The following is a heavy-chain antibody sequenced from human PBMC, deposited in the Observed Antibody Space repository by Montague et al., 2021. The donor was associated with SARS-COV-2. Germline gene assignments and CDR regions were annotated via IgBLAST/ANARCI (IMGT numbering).Heavy chain of an antibody. D-gene: IGHD3-10*01. CDR3: ARAGPVSYSFYYYYRMDD. CDR1: GGSISRYY. V-gene: IGHV4-59*12. J-gene: IGHJ6*02. Sequence: SETLSLTCTVSGGSISRYYWSWIRQPPGKGLEWIGYIYYSGSTNYNPSLKSRVTISVDTSKNQFSLKLSSVTAADTAVYYCARAGPVSYSFYYYYRMDDWGQGTTATVSS. CDR2: IYYSGST.